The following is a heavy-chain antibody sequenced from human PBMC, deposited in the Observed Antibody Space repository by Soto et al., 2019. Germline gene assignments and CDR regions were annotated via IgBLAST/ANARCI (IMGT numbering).Heavy chain of an antibody. Sequence: QITLKESGPTLVKPTQTLTLTCTFSGFSLNTSGVGVGWIRQPPGKALEWLALIYWDDDKRYSPSLKSRLTINKDTSKNQVVLTMTNMDPVDTATYYCARAFGELLYAWDWFDPWGQGTLVTVSS. CDR1: GFSLNTSGVG. D-gene: IGHD3-10*01. CDR3: ARAFGELLYAWDWFDP. V-gene: IGHV2-5*02. J-gene: IGHJ5*02. CDR2: IYWDDDK.